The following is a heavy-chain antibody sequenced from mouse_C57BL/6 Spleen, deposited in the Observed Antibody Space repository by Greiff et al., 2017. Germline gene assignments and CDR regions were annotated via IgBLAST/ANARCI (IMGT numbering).Heavy chain of an antibody. J-gene: IGHJ2*01. CDR3: ASQLGRGNHFDY. V-gene: IGHV5-6*01. CDR2: ISSGGSYT. D-gene: IGHD4-1*01. Sequence: EVKLMESGGDLVKPGGSLKLSCAASGFTFSSYGMSWVRQTPDKKLEWVATISSGGSYTYYPDSVKGRFTISRDNAKNTLYLQMSSLKSEDTAMYYCASQLGRGNHFDYWGQGTTLTVSS. CDR1: GFTFSSYG.